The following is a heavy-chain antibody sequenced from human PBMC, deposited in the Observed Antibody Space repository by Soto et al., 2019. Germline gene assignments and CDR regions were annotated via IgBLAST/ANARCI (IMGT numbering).Heavy chain of an antibody. CDR3: ARGQTGRSSSHNYYYGMDV. CDR1: GDSVSSNSVA. V-gene: IGHV6-1*01. Sequence: SQTLSLTCAISGDSVSSNSVAWNWIRQSPSRGLEWLGRTYYRAKWYNDYAVSVKSRITINPDTSKNQFSLQLNSVTPEDTAVYYCARGQTGRSSSHNYYYGMDVWGQGTTVTVSS. J-gene: IGHJ6*02. CDR2: TYYRAKWYN. D-gene: IGHD6-6*01.